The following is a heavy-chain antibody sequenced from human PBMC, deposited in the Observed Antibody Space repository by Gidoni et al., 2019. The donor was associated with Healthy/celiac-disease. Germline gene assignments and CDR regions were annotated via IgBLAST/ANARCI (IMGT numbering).Heavy chain of an antibody. V-gene: IGHV4-38-2*02. CDR3: ARVKDIVVVDGVAVAGGWFDP. J-gene: IGHJ5*02. CDR1: GYSISSGYY. D-gene: IGHD2-15*01. Sequence: QVQLQESGPGLVKPSETLSLTCTVSGYSISSGYYWGWIRQPPGKGLDWIGSIYHSGSTYYNPSLKSRVTISVDTPKNQFSLKLISVTAADTAVYYCARVKDIVVVDGVAVAGGWFDPWGQGTLVTVSS. CDR2: IYHSGST.